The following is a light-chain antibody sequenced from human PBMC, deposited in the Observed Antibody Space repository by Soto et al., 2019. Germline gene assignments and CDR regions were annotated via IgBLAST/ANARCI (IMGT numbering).Light chain of an antibody. CDR1: QSISSW. V-gene: IGKV1-5*01. J-gene: IGKJ3*01. CDR3: QQYNSYLFT. Sequence: DIQMTQSPSTLSASVGDRVTITCRASQSISSWLAWYQQKPGKAPKLLIYAASSLESGVPSRFSDSGSGTEFTLTISSLQPDDFATYYCQQYNSYLFTFGPGTKVDIK. CDR2: AAS.